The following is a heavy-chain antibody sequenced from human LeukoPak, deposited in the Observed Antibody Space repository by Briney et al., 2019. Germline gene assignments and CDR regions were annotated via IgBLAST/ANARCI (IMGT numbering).Heavy chain of an antibody. CDR1: GFTFDDYA. Sequence: GGSLRLSCAASGFTFDDYAMHWVRQAPGKGLEWVSLISGDGASTYYADSVKGRFTISRDNSKNSLYLQMNSLRTEDTALYYCAKDLLLWFGEVYYYYYGLDVWGQGTTVTVSS. V-gene: IGHV3-43*02. CDR2: ISGDGAST. D-gene: IGHD3-10*01. J-gene: IGHJ6*02. CDR3: AKDLLLWFGEVYYYYYGLDV.